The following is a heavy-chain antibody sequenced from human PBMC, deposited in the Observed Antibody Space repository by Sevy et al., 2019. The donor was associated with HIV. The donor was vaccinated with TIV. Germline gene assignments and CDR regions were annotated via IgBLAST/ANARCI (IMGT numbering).Heavy chain of an antibody. CDR1: GFIFSNHG. J-gene: IGHJ6*02. Sequence: LRLSCAASGFIFSNHGMHWVRQAPGKGLEWVARIWYDGSDTYYGESVKGRFTISRDNSKNTVDLQMNSLRVEDTAVYYCARDVDSNYDGIDAWGQGTTVTVSS. CDR3: ARDVDSNYDGIDA. D-gene: IGHD4-4*01. CDR2: IWYDGSDT. V-gene: IGHV3-33*01.